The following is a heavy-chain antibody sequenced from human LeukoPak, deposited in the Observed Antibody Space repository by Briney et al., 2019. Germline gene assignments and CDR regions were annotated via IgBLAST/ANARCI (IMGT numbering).Heavy chain of an antibody. V-gene: IGHV4-31*03. D-gene: IGHD3-22*01. CDR3: SRGLDSRKLGY. J-gene: IGHJ4*02. CDR2: IHPSGSL. Sequence: SQTLSLTCTVSGASFSSGDQYWNWIRQSPGKGLEWIGSIHPSGSLYNNPSLESRVTIPIDTSKNQFSLNLNSVTAADTAVYFCSRGLDSRKLGYWGQGTLVTVSS. CDR1: GASFSSGDQY.